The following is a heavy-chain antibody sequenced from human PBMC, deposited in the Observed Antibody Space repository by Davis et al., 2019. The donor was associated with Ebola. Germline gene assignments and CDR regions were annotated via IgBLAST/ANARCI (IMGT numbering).Heavy chain of an antibody. D-gene: IGHD5-24*01. CDR1: GGSISTSY. J-gene: IGHJ3*02. Sequence: MPSETLSLTCTVSGGSISTSYWSWMRQPPGKGLEWIGYTYYRGDAIYNPSLNSRVTISLDTSRNQISLNLASVTAADTAVYYCARPRRDPYANEPFNIWGQGTMVTVSS. CDR2: TYYRGDA. V-gene: IGHV4-59*01. CDR3: ARPRRDPYANEPFNI.